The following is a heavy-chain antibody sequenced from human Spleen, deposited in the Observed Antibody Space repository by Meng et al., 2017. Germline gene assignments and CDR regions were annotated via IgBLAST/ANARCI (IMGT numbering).Heavy chain of an antibody. CDR1: GFTFSDHY. Sequence: GESLKISCAASGFTFSDHYMSWIRQAPGKGLEWISYISSSGNTIYYTDSVKGRFTISRDNAKNSLYLQMNSLRAEDTAVYYCARELGVVVIIEYYFDYWGQGTLVTVSS. CDR2: ISSSGNTI. J-gene: IGHJ4*02. CDR3: ARELGVVVIIEYYFDY. D-gene: IGHD3-22*01. V-gene: IGHV3-11*04.